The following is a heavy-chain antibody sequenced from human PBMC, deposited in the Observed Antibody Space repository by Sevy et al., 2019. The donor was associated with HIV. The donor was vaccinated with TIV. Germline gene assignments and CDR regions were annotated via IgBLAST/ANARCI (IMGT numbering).Heavy chain of an antibody. V-gene: IGHV3-30-3*01. CDR1: GFTFSSYA. D-gene: IGHD3-22*01. CDR2: ISYDGSNK. J-gene: IGHJ4*02. CDR3: ARDFDSSGYYQHGGY. Sequence: GGSLRLSCAASGFTFSSYAMHWVRQAPGKGLEWVAVISYDGSNKYYADSVKGRFTISRDNSKNTLDLQMNSLRAEDTAVYYCARDFDSSGYYQHGGYWGQGTLVTVSS.